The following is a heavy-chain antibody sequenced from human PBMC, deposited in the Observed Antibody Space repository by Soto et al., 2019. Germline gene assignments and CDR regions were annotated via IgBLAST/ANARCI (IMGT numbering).Heavy chain of an antibody. CDR3: ASGGLLSWAC. D-gene: IGHD3-16*01. V-gene: IGHV1-2*04. CDR1: GYTFTGYY. Sequence: QVQLVQSGAEVKKPGASVKVSCKASGYTFTGYYMHWVRQAPGQGLEWMGWINPNSGGTTYAQKFQGWVTMTRDTSIRTASMELSRLRSDETAVYYCASGGLLSWACWGQGTLVTVSS. J-gene: IGHJ4*02. CDR2: INPNSGGT.